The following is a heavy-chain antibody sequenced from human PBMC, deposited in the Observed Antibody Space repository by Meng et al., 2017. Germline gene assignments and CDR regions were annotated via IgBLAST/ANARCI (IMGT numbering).Heavy chain of an antibody. J-gene: IGHJ5*02. V-gene: IGHV4-59*01. CDR1: GGSISSYY. CDR2: IYYSGST. D-gene: IGHD6-19*01. Sequence: GSLRLSCTVSGGSISSYYWSWIRQPPGKGLEWIGYIYYSGSTNYNPSLKSRVTISVDTSKNQFSLKLSSVTAADTAVYYCARATDSSGWYVHWFDPWVQGTLVTV. CDR3: ARATDSSGWYVHWFDP.